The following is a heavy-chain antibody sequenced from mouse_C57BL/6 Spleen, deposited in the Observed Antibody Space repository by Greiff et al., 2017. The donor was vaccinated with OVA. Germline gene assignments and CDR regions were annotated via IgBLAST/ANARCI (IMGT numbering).Heavy chain of an antibody. CDR2: IYPGDGDT. Sequence: VQLQESGPELVKPGASVKISCKASGYAFSSSWMNWVKQRPGKGLEWIGRIYPGDGDTNYNGKFKGKATLTADKSSSTAYMQLSSLTSEDSAVYFCARRDDGSSYGYFDVWGTGTTVTVSS. CDR3: ARRDDGSSYGYFDV. CDR1: GYAFSSSW. V-gene: IGHV1-82*01. J-gene: IGHJ1*03. D-gene: IGHD1-1*01.